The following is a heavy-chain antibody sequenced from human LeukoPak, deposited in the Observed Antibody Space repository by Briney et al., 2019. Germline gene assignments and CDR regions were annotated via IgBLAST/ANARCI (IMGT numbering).Heavy chain of an antibody. CDR2: IYYSGST. CDR3: ARECYVWATYYYYMDV. V-gene: IGHV4-39*01. J-gene: IGHJ6*03. Sequence: SETLSLTCTVSGGSISSSSYYWGWIRQPPGKGLEWIGSIYYSGSTYYNPSLKSRVTISVDTSKNQFSLKLSSVTAADTAVYYCARECYVWATYYYYMDVWGKGTTVTISS. D-gene: IGHD3-16*01. CDR1: GGSISSSSYY.